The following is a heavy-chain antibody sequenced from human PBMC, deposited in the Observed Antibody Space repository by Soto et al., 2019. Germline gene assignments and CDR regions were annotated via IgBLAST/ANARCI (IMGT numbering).Heavy chain of an antibody. CDR3: ASSRAYSSSNYYFDY. J-gene: IGHJ4*02. D-gene: IGHD6-13*01. CDR2: IYPGDSDT. Sequence: GESLKISCKGSGYSFTSYWIGWVRQMPGKGLEWMGTIYPGDSDTRYSPSFQGQVTISADKSISTAYLQWSSLKASDTAMYYCASSRAYSSSNYYFDYWGQGTLVTVSS. V-gene: IGHV5-51*01. CDR1: GYSFTSYW.